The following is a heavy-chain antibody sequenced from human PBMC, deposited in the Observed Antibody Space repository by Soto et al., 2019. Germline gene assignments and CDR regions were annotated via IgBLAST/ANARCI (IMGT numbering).Heavy chain of an antibody. Sequence: QVQLQESGPGLVKPSETLSLTCTVSGGSISRYYCSWIRQHPGKGLEWIGYISYSGSTNYNPSLMGRVTISVDTSKNQFSLRLTSVTAADTAVYDCARDYGPYNWNPSGMDVWGQGTTVTVSS. J-gene: IGHJ6*02. CDR3: ARDYGPYNWNPSGMDV. V-gene: IGHV4-59*01. CDR2: ISYSGST. D-gene: IGHD1-20*01. CDR1: GGSISRYY.